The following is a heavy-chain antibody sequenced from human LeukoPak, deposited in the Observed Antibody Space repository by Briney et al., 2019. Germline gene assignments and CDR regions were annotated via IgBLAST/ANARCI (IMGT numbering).Heavy chain of an antibody. V-gene: IGHV3-48*03. CDR2: ISSSGSAI. D-gene: IGHD2-15*01. J-gene: IGHJ5*02. Sequence: GGSLRLSCAASGFTFSSYEMNWVCQPPGKGLDWVSYISSSGSAIYYADSVRGRFTISRDNAKNSLYLQMNSLRAEDTAVYYCARARRDCSGGSCYPDYNWFDPWGQGTLVTVSS. CDR3: ARARRDCSGGSCYPDYNWFDP. CDR1: GFTFSSYE.